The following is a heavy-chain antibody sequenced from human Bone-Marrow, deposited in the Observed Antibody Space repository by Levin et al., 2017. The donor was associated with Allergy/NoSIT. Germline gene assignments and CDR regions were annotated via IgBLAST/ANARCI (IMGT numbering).Heavy chain of an antibody. V-gene: IGHV3-23*01. Sequence: GESLKISCAASGFTFSSYAMSWVRQAPGKGLEWVSAISGSGGSTYYADSVKGRFTISRDNSKNTLYLQMNSLRAEDTAVYYCAAGFRFDYWGQGTLVTVSS. J-gene: IGHJ4*02. CDR1: GFTFSSYA. CDR2: ISGSGGST. CDR3: AAGFRFDY.